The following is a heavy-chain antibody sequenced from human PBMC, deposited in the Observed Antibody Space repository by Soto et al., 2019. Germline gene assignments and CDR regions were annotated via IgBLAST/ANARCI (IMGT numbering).Heavy chain of an antibody. J-gene: IGHJ4*02. V-gene: IGHV3-33*01. CDR1: GFTFSSRG. D-gene: IGHD2-15*01. CDR2: IWADGSSQ. CDR3: ATDLGMPSGGRWYSTFFED. Sequence: VQLVESGGGVVQPGRSLRLSCEASGFTFSSRGMHWVRQAPGKGLEWVALIWADGSSQYYVDSVKGRFTISRDNSRNTLYLQMNSLRAEDTAVYYCATDLGMPSGGRWYSTFFEDWGQGTLVTVSP.